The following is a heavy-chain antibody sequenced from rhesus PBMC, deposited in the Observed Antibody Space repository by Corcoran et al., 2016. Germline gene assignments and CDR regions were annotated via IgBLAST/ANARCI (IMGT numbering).Heavy chain of an antibody. J-gene: IGHJ5-2*02. V-gene: IGHV3-116*01. CDR1: GFTFSDYY. CDR2: LRNKANGGTT. D-gene: IGHD2-8*01. CDR3: TGGYCSGGVCYEGLV. Sequence: EVQLVESGGGLVQPGGSLRVSCAASGFTFSDYYMQWVRQAPGKGPEGIGLLRNKANGGTTEYAASVKGRFTISRDDSENIASLQMNSLKTEDTAVYYCTGGYCSGGVCYEGLVWGRGVLVTVSS.